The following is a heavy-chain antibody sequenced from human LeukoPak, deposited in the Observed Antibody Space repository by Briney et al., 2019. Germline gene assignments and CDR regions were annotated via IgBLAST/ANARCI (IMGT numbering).Heavy chain of an antibody. D-gene: IGHD6-13*01. CDR2: INHSGST. CDR3: ARGLWQQLGNDY. J-gene: IGHJ4*02. V-gene: IGHV4-34*01. CDR1: GGSFSGYY. Sequence: SETLSPTCAVYGGSFSGYYWSWIRQPPGKGLEWIGEINHSGSTNYNPSLKSRVTISVDTSKNQFSLKLSSVTAADTAVYYCARGLWQQLGNDYWGQGTLVTVSS.